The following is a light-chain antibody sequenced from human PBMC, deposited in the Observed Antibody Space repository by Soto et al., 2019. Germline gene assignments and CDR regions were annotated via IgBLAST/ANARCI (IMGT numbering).Light chain of an antibody. CDR3: QHSFSNPYT. CDR1: QTITTF. V-gene: IGKV1-39*01. J-gene: IGKJ2*01. CDR2: ATS. Sequence: DLQMTQSPSSLSASVGDRVTISCRASQTITTFLNWYQQKPGKSPKLLISATSSLQNGVPSRFSVSVSRTDFTLTIIGLQSEDLAIYYCQHSFSNPYTFGQGTKLEIK.